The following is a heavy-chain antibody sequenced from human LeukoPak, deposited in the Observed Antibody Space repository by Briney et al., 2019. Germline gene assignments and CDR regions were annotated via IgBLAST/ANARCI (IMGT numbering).Heavy chain of an antibody. CDR2: LYPGDSDT. CDR3: ARSERDPFRENSPFSEYFQH. J-gene: IGHJ1*01. D-gene: IGHD1-1*01. CDR1: GYSFTSYW. V-gene: IGHV5-51*01. Sequence: GESLKISCKGSGYSFTSYWIGWVRQMPGKGLEWMGILYPGDSDTRYSPSFQGQVTISADKSISTAYLQWSSLKASDTAMYYCARSERDPFRENSPFSEYFQHWGQGTLVTVSS.